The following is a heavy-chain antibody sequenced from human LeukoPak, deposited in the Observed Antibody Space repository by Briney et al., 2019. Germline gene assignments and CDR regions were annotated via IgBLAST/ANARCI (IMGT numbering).Heavy chain of an antibody. CDR3: ARGKTIFGVVMNWFDP. CDR1: GVSISSGYW. J-gene: IGHJ5*02. Sequence: SGTLSLTCAVSGVSISSGYWWSWVRQSPGKGLEWIGEVHHSGSTNCNPSLKSRVTISVDKSKNYFSLELTSLTAADTAVYYCARGKTIFGVVMNWFDPWGQGTLVTVSS. V-gene: IGHV4-4*02. D-gene: IGHD3-3*01. CDR2: VHHSGST.